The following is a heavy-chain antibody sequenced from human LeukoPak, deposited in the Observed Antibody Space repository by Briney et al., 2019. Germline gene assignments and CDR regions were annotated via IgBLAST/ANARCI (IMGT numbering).Heavy chain of an antibody. J-gene: IGHJ3*02. CDR2: INPKTDGT. Sequence: ASVKVSCKASGYTFIDYYLHWVRQAPGQGLEWMGWINPKTDGTNYAQKFQDRVTMTRDTSISTAYMELSRLRSDDTAVYYCARGGRFEAFDMWGQGAMVTVSS. V-gene: IGHV1-2*02. D-gene: IGHD3-10*01. CDR3: ARGGRFEAFDM. CDR1: GYTFIDYY.